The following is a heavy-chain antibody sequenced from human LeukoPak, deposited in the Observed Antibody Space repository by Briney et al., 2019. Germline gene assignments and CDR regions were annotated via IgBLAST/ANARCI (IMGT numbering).Heavy chain of an antibody. V-gene: IGHV3-48*03. Sequence: GGSLRLSCAASGFIFISYEMNWVRQAPGKGLEWVSYISSSTIYYADSVKGRFTISRDNAKNSLYLQMNSLRAEDTAVYYCARESGSYTFDYWGQGTLVTVSS. J-gene: IGHJ4*02. CDR1: GFIFISYE. CDR3: ARESGSYTFDY. D-gene: IGHD3-10*01. CDR2: ISSSTI.